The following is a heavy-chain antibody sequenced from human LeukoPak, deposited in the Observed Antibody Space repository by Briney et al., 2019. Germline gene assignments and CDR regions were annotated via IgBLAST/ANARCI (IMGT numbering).Heavy chain of an antibody. CDR1: GGSISSYY. J-gene: IGHJ5*02. Sequence: SETLSLTCTVSGGSISSYYWSWTRQPPGKGLEWIGYIYTSGSTNYNPSLKSRVTISVDTSKNQFSLKLSSVTAADTAVYYCARRKIRYNWFDPWGQGTLVTVSS. D-gene: IGHD1-14*01. V-gene: IGHV4-4*09. CDR3: ARRKIRYNWFDP. CDR2: IYTSGST.